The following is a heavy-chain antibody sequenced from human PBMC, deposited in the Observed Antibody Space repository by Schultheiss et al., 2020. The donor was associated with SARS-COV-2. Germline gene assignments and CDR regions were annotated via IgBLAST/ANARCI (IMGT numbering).Heavy chain of an antibody. CDR1: GFTFSSYA. V-gene: IGHV3-30*07. Sequence: GGSLRLSCAASGFTFSSYAMHWVRQAPGKGLEWVAVISYDGSNKYYADSVKGRFTISRDNSKNTLYLQMNSLRAEDTAVYYCASLTTVTEEGYGMDVWGQGTTVTVSS. J-gene: IGHJ6*02. D-gene: IGHD4-17*01. CDR2: ISYDGSNK. CDR3: ASLTTVTEEGYGMDV.